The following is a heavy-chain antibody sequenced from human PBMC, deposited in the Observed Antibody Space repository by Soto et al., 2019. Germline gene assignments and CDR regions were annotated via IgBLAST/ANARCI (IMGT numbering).Heavy chain of an antibody. D-gene: IGHD3-22*01. CDR2: IRSRANNYAT. CDR1: GFIFSGSA. V-gene: IGHV3-73*02. CDR3: ARAAGYHYDSSGYQYWYFDL. Sequence: EVQLVESGGGLVQPGGSLKLSCTASGFIFSGSAIHWVRQASGKGLEWVGRIRSRANNYATSSAASVKGRFFFSRDDSKNTAYLQMNTLKTEDTAVYYCARAAGYHYDSSGYQYWYFDLWGRGTLVTVSS. J-gene: IGHJ2*01.